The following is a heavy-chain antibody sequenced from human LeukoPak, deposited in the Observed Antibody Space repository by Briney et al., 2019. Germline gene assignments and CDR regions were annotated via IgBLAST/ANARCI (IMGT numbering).Heavy chain of an antibody. CDR3: ARVPTGETPQAIVGAAFDI. J-gene: IGHJ3*02. CDR2: IIPIFGTA. D-gene: IGHD3-16*01. Sequence: SVKVSCKASGGTFSSYAISWVRQAPGQGLEWMGGIIPIFGTANYAQKFQGRVTITADESTSTAYMELSSLRSEDTAVYYCARVPTGETPQAIVGAAFDIWGQGTMVTVSS. CDR1: GGTFSSYA. V-gene: IGHV1-69*13.